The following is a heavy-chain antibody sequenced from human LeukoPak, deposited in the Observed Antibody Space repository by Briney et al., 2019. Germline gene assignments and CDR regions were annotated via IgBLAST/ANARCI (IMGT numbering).Heavy chain of an antibody. CDR3: TKDPGEVLRGCQMEV. D-gene: IGHD3-10*01. CDR1: GFTFSDYG. Sequence: GGSLRLSCAASGFTFSDYGMHWVRQAPGKGLEWVAFIRFDGSNKYYADSVKGRFTISRDNSRNTLDLQMNSLRPEDTAVYYCTKDPGEVLRGCQMEVWGKGTTVTVSS. CDR2: IRFDGSNK. J-gene: IGHJ6*04. V-gene: IGHV3-30*02.